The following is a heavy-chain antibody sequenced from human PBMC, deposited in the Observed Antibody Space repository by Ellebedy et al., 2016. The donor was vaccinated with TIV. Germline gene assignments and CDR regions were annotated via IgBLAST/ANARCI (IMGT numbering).Heavy chain of an antibody. V-gene: IGHV3-30*03. J-gene: IGHJ4*02. CDR1: GFTFSSYG. CDR3: ARTYPSYFFDY. CDR2: ISYDGSEV. Sequence: GGSLRLSCAASGFTFSSYGLHWVRQAPGRGLEWVAFISYDGSEVYYADSVKGRFTISRDKSRDTLYLHMNGLRADDTAVYHCARTYPSYFFDYWGQGTLVTVSS.